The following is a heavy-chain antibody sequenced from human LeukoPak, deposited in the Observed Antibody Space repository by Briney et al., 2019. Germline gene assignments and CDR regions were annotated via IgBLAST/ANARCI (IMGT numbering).Heavy chain of an antibody. J-gene: IGHJ3*02. D-gene: IGHD5-12*01. CDR3: AREHSGYENAFDI. Sequence: GGSLRLSCAASGFTFNTYAMSWVRQAPGKGLDWVSGISPGGGSTYYADSVKGRFTISRDNAKNSLYLQMNSLRAEDTAVYYCAREHSGYENAFDIWGQGTMVTVSS. CDR1: GFTFNTYA. V-gene: IGHV3-23*01. CDR2: ISPGGGST.